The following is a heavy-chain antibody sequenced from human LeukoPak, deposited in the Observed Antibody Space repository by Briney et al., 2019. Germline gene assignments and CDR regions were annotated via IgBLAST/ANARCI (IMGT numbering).Heavy chain of an antibody. Sequence: GGSLRLSCAASGFTFSSYSMSWVRQAPGKGLEWVANIKQDGSEKYSVDSVKGRFTISRDNAKNSLYLQMNSLRAEDTAVYYCARTDSSGYYGNYGMDVWGQGTTVTVSS. CDR2: IKQDGSEK. CDR3: ARTDSSGYYGNYGMDV. CDR1: GFTFSSYS. V-gene: IGHV3-7*01. J-gene: IGHJ6*02. D-gene: IGHD3-22*01.